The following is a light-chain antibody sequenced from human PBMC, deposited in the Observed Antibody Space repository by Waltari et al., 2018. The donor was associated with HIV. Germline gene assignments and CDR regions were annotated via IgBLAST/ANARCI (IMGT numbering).Light chain of an antibody. CDR3: AAWDDSLSAWV. J-gene: IGLJ3*02. V-gene: IGLV1-47*01. CDR1: SSTIGRNS. CDR2: RHN. Sequence: QSVLTQPPSASGTPGPRVTISCSGSSSTIGRNSVYWYQQFPGTAPKLLIYRHNQRPSGVPDRFSGSKSGTSASLAISGLRSEDEADYYCAAWDDSLSAWVFGGGTKLTVL.